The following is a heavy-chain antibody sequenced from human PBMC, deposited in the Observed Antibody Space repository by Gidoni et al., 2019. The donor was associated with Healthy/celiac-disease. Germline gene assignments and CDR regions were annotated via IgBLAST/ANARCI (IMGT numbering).Heavy chain of an antibody. J-gene: IGHJ4*02. D-gene: IGHD2-15*01. Sequence: QLQLQESGPGLAKPSETLSLTCTVSGGSLRSSTYYWGWIRQPPGKGLEWIGSRYYSGCTYYNQSLKSRVTISVDKSKNQFSLKLSAVTAADTAVYYCAREPYCSGGSCYGGGHFDYWGQGTLVTVSS. CDR3: AREPYCSGGSCYGGGHFDY. V-gene: IGHV4-39*07. CDR2: RYYSGCT. CDR1: GGSLRSSTYY.